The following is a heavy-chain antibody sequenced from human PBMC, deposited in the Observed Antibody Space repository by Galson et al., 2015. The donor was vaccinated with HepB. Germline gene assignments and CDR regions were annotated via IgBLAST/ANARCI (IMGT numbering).Heavy chain of an antibody. Sequence: SLRLSCAASKFSFSDYAMSWVRQAPGKGLEWLSFISGSGISTYYANSVKGRFTISRDNSNNTQYLQMNSLRAEDTAVYYCAKDQNCTKSVCYTYFYNGMDVWGQGTTVTVSS. J-gene: IGHJ6*02. CDR3: AKDQNCTKSVCYTYFYNGMDV. D-gene: IGHD2-8*01. CDR1: KFSFSDYA. CDR2: ISGSGIST. V-gene: IGHV3-23*01.